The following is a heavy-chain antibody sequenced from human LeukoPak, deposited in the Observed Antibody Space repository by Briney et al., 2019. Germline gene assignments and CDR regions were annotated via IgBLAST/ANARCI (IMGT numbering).Heavy chain of an antibody. CDR3: AKDHGPFFREYYYYGMDV. Sequence: GGSLRLSCAASGFTFSSYGMHWVRQAPGKGLEWVAVISYDGSNKYYADSVKGRFTISRDNSKNTLYLQMNSLRAEGTAVYYCAKDHGPFFREYYYYGMDVWGQGTTVTVSS. D-gene: IGHD3-3*01. CDR1: GFTFSSYG. V-gene: IGHV3-30*18. CDR2: ISYDGSNK. J-gene: IGHJ6*02.